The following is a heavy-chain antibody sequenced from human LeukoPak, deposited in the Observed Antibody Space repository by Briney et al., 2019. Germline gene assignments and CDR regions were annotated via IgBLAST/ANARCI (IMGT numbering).Heavy chain of an antibody. Sequence: GGFPRLSCATSGFTFSRSGMTWVRQPPGKGLEWVASFDGNADGTHYADSVKGRCTISRDNSKNTVYLQMNSLRAEDTAIYYCVKPRIIGLGWAQFDYWGQGSLVTVSS. D-gene: IGHD2-15*01. CDR1: GFTFSRSG. CDR3: VKPRIIGLGWAQFDY. CDR2: FDGNADGT. V-gene: IGHV3-23*01. J-gene: IGHJ4*02.